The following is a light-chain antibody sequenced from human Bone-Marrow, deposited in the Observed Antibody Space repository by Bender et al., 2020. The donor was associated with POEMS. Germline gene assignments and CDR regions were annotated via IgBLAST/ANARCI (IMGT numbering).Light chain of an antibody. CDR3: CSYADNSVWV. Sequence: QSALTQARSVSGSPGQSVAISCTGSSNDVGGYNHVSWYQQHPGKAPKLIIYDVSNRPSGVSNRFSGSKSDNTASLTISGLQAEDEADFYCCSYADNSVWVFGGGTKLTVL. V-gene: IGLV2-11*01. J-gene: IGLJ3*02. CDR2: DVS. CDR1: SNDVGGYNH.